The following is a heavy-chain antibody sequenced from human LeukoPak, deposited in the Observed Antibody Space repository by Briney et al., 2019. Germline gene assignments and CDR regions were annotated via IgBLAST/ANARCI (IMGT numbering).Heavy chain of an antibody. D-gene: IGHD3-22*01. J-gene: IGHJ4*02. CDR3: ARDPDYYDSSGSAR. CDR2: IYTSGST. Sequence: SETLSLTRTVSGGSISSYYWSWIRQPAGKGLEWIGRIYTSGSTNYNPSLKSRVTMSLDTSKNQFSLKLSSVTAADTAVYYCARDPDYYDSSGSARWGQGTLVTVSS. CDR1: GGSISSYY. V-gene: IGHV4-4*07.